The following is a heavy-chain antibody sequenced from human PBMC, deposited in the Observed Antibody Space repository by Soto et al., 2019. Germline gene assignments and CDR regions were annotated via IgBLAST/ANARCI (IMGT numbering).Heavy chain of an antibody. Sequence: QLQLQESGPGLVKPSETLSLTCTVSGGSISSSSYYWGWIRQPPGKGLEWIGSIYYSGSTYYNPYLKSRVTLSVDTSKNQFSLKLSSVTAADTAVYYCARGGSTSSKLNWFDPWGQGTLVTVSS. CDR3: ARGGSTSSKLNWFDP. CDR1: GGSISSSSYY. CDR2: IYYSGST. V-gene: IGHV4-39*01. D-gene: IGHD2-2*01. J-gene: IGHJ5*02.